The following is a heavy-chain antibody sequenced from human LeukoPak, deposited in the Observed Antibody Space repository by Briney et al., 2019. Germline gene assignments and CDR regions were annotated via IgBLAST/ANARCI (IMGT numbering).Heavy chain of an antibody. CDR2: IYYSGST. V-gene: IGHV4-61*05. CDR3: ARARYDSSGYRFDY. CDR1: GGSISSSSYY. D-gene: IGHD3-22*01. Sequence: SETMSLICTVSGGSISSSSYYWGWIRQPPGKGLEWIGYIYYSGSTNYNPSLKSRVTISVDTSKNQFSLKLSSVTAADTAVYYCARARYDSSGYRFDYWGQGTLVTVSS. J-gene: IGHJ4*02.